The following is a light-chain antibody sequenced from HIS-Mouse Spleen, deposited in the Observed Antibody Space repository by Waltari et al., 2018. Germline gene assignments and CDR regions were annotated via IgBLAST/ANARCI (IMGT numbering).Light chain of an antibody. CDR2: DFS. V-gene: IGLV2-11*01. Sequence: QSALTQPRSVSGSPGQSVTIPCTGTSSYVGGYNYVSWYQQHPGKAPKLMIYDFSKRPSGVPDRFSGSKSGNTASLTISGLQAEDEADYYCCSYAGSYGVFGGGTKLTVL. J-gene: IGLJ3*02. CDR1: SSYVGGYNY. CDR3: CSYAGSYGV.